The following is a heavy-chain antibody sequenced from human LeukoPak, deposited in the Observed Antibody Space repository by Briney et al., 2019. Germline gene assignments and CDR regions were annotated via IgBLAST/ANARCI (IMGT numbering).Heavy chain of an antibody. CDR3: ARGRDIVATTDFDY. J-gene: IGHJ4*02. V-gene: IGHV4-59*01. D-gene: IGHD5-12*01. CDR2: IYYSGST. CDR1: GGSISSYY. Sequence: SETLPLTCTVSGGSISSYYWSWIRQPPGKGLEWIGYIYYSGSTNYNPSLKSRVTISVDTSKNQFSLKLSSVTAADTAVYYCARGRDIVATTDFDYWGQGTLVTVSS.